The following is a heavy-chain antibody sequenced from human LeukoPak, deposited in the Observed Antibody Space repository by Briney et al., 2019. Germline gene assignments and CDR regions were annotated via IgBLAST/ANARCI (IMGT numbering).Heavy chain of an antibody. CDR1: GYSFTTYW. J-gene: IGHJ4*02. CDR2: IYPGDSDT. CDR3: ARDYDSSGYSTNFDY. D-gene: IGHD3-22*01. Sequence: GESLKISCQGSGYSFTTYWIGWVRQMPGKGLEWMGIIYPGDSDTRYSPSFQGQVTISVDKSISTAYLQWSSLKASDTAMYYCARDYDSSGYSTNFDYWGQGTLVTVSS. V-gene: IGHV5-51*01.